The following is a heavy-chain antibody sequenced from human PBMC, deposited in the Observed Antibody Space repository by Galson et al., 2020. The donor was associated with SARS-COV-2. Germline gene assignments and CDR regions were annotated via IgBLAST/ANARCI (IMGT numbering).Heavy chain of an antibody. V-gene: IGHV3-21*01. CDR2: ISISVSYN. CDR3: ARALGATPVYCWYFDL. J-gene: IGHJ2*01. D-gene: IGHD3-16*01. CDR1: GFRFSDYT. Sequence: KIGESLKIPCAASGFRFSDYTINWVRQAPGKGLEWVSAISISVSYNFYAASVRGRFTVSRDNAKNSSYLQVNSLRAEDTAVYYCARALGATPVYCWYFDLWGRGTLVTVSS.